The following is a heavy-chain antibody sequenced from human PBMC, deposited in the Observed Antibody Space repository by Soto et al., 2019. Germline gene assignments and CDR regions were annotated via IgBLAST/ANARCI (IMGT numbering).Heavy chain of an antibody. Sequence: ISEKRRGENVTSYRFWWEHQIKEKGLEWMGIIYPGDSDTRYSPSFQGQVTISADKSISTAYLQWSSLKASDTAMYYCARRSCSGGRCHAFDIWGQGTMDPVFS. D-gene: IGHD2-15*01. CDR1: GENVTSYR. V-gene: IGHV5-51*07. CDR2: IYPGDSDT. J-gene: IGHJ3*02. CDR3: ARRSCSGGRCHAFDI.